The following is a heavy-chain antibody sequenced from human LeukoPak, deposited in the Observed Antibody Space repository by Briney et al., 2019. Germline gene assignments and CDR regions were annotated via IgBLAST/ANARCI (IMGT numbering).Heavy chain of an antibody. D-gene: IGHD6-19*01. Sequence: PGGSLSLSCAVSGFDFSGYDMSWVRQPPGKGLEWVSGINYSGGSTYYADSVKGRFTISTDNSKNTVYLQMNTLRAEDTAIYYCAKVGDSNVWYYIDYWGQGTLVTVSS. CDR3: AKVGDSNVWYYIDY. J-gene: IGHJ4*02. CDR1: GFDFSGYD. V-gene: IGHV3-23*01. CDR2: INYSGGST.